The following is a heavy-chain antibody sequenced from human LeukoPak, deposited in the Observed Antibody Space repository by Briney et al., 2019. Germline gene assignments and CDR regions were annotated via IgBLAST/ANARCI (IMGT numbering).Heavy chain of an antibody. Sequence: GGSLRLSCVASGFTFSTFAMIWVRQPPGKGLEWVSSIFPSGGEIHYADSVRGRFTISRDNSKSILSLQMNSLRAEDTATYYCAKDPDCTSGICYTFFDYWGQGTLVTVSS. CDR3: AKDPDCTSGICYTFFDY. CDR2: IFPSGGEI. V-gene: IGHV3-23*01. D-gene: IGHD2-8*01. J-gene: IGHJ4*02. CDR1: GFTFSTFA.